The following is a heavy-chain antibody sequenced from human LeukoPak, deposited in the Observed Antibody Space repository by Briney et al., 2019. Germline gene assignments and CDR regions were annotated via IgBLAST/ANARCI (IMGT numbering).Heavy chain of an antibody. CDR2: IYYSGST. D-gene: IGHD5-24*01. J-gene: IGHJ5*02. CDR1: GGSISSSSYY. Sequence: PSETLSLTCTVSGGSISSSSYYWGWIRQPPGKGLEWIGSIYYSGSTYYNPSLKSRVTISVDTSKNQFSLKLSSVTAADTAVYYCARDGYNYNWFDPWGQGTLVTLSS. CDR3: ARDGYNYNWFDP. V-gene: IGHV4-39*02.